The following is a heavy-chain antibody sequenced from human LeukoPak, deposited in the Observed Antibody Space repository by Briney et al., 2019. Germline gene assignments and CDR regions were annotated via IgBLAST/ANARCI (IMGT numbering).Heavy chain of an antibody. CDR3: AKGEAFDI. CDR1: GFTFSSYG. V-gene: IGHV3-30*18. CDR2: ISYDGSNE. Sequence: GGSLRLSCAASGFTFSSYGMHWVRQAPGKGLEWVAVISYDGSNEYYADSVKGRFTISRDNSKNTLYLQMNSLRAEDTAVYYCAKGEAFDIWGQGTMVTVSS. D-gene: IGHD1-26*01. J-gene: IGHJ3*02.